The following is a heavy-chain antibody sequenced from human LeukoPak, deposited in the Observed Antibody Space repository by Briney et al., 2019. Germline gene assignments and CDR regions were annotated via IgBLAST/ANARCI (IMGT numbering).Heavy chain of an antibody. CDR2: INPNSGGT. CDR1: GFTFTGYY. J-gene: IGHJ4*02. V-gene: IGHV1-2*02. D-gene: IGHD3-10*01. CDR3: ARDLFYSVSGTYYNVGRVFNY. Sequence: GASVKVSCKSSGFTFTGYYMHWVRQAPGQGLEWMGWINPNSGGTNYAQKFQGRVTMTRDTAITTAYMELTSLRSYDTAVYYCARDLFYSVSGTYYNVGRVFNYWGQGTLVTVSS.